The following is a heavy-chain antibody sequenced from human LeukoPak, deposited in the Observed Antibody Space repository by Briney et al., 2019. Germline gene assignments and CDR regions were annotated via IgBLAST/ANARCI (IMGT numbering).Heavy chain of an antibody. CDR2: ISADNGNT. D-gene: IGHD4-4*01. CDR3: ARDHYSNYHYHYYGMDV. CDR1: GYTFTSYG. J-gene: IGHJ6*02. V-gene: IGHV1-18*01. Sequence: ASVKVSCKASGYTFTSYGISWVRQAPGQGLEWMGWISADNGNTNYAQKLQGGVTMTTDTSTSTAYMELRSLRSDDTAMYYCARDHYSNYHYHYYGMDVWGQGTTVTVSS.